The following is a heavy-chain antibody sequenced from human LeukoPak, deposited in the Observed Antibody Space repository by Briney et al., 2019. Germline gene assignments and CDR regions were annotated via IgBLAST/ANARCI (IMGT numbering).Heavy chain of an antibody. D-gene: IGHD2-2*01. CDR1: GFTFSTYS. Sequence: PGGSLRLSCAASGFTFSTYSTDWGRQAPGKGLEWVSSISSSSGYIYYADSVKGRFTISRDNAKNSLYLQMNSLRAEDTAVYYCAGGSLLWGAFDIWGQGTMVTVSS. CDR3: AGGSLLWGAFDI. CDR2: ISSSSGYI. V-gene: IGHV3-21*01. J-gene: IGHJ3*02.